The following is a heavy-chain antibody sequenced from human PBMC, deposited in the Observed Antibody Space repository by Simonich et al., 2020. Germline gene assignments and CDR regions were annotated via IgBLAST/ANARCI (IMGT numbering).Heavy chain of an antibody. J-gene: IGHJ4*02. CDR3: ARDVDTAMVFDY. CDR2: ISSSSSYI. Sequence: EVQLVESGGGLVKPGGSLRLSCAASGFTFSSYSMNWVRQAPGKGLEWVSSISSSSSYIYYEDSVKGRFTSSRDNAKNSLYLQMNSLRAEDTAVYYCARDVDTAMVFDYWGQGTLVTVSS. D-gene: IGHD5-18*01. V-gene: IGHV3-21*01. CDR1: GFTFSSYS.